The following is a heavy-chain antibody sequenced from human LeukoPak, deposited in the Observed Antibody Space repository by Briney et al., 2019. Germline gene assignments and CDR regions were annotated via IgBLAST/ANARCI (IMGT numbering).Heavy chain of an antibody. Sequence: SETLSLTCAAYGGSFSGYYWSWIRQPPGKGLEWIGEINHSGSTNYNPSLKSRVTISVDTSKNQFSLKLSSVTAADTAVYYCARGPSFWKDYWGQGTLVTVSS. CDR1: GGSFSGYY. J-gene: IGHJ4*02. CDR3: ARGPSFWKDY. D-gene: IGHD3-3*01. CDR2: INHSGST. V-gene: IGHV4-34*01.